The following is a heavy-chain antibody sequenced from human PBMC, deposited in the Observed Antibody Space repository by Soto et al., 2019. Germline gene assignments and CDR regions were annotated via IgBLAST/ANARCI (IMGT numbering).Heavy chain of an antibody. CDR3: SRWERLQSLDY. CDR1: GGSISNPDYY. D-gene: IGHD1-26*01. CDR2: IFYNGDT. Sequence: PSETLSLTCTVSGGSISNPDYYWNWIRQPPGKGLEWIGSIFYNGDTSYNPSLKSRLNISIDTSKNQFSLSLRSVTASDTAVYFCSRWERLQSLDYWGQGTVVTVSS. J-gene: IGHJ4*02. V-gene: IGHV4-30-4*01.